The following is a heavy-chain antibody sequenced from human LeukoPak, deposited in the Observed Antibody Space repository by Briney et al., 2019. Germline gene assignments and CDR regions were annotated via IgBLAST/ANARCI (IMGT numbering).Heavy chain of an antibody. CDR3: ARALLRLGELSLPDV. CDR1: GYTFTGYY. V-gene: IGHV1-2*02. Sequence: ASVKVSCKASGYTFTGYYMHWVRQAPGQGLEWTGWINTNSGGTNYAQKFQGRVTMTRDTSISTAYMELSRLRSDDTAVYYCARALLRLGELSLPDVWGKGTTVTVSS. D-gene: IGHD3-16*02. J-gene: IGHJ6*04. CDR2: INTNSGGT.